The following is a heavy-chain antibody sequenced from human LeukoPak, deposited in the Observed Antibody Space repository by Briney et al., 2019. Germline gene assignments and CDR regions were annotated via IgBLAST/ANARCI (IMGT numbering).Heavy chain of an antibody. CDR3: AKARDYGTPFFDY. CDR2: ISYDGSNE. J-gene: IGHJ4*02. CDR1: GFTFSSYG. D-gene: IGHD4-17*01. V-gene: IGHV3-30*18. Sequence: PGGSLRLSCAASGFTFSSYGMHWVRQAPGKGLEWVAVISYDGSNEYYADSVKGRFTISRDNSKNTLYLQMNSLRAEDTAVYYCAKARDYGTPFFDYWGQGTLVTVSS.